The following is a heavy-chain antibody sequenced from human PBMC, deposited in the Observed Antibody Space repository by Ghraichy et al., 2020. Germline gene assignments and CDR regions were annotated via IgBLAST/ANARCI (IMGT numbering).Heavy chain of an antibody. CDR2: ISGSGGSS. CDR1: GFTFSNYA. V-gene: IGHV3-23*01. D-gene: IGHD4-17*01. CDR3: AKVALTTAD. J-gene: IGHJ4*02. Sequence: GGSLRLSCAASGFTFSNYAMNWVRQAPEKGLEWVSGISGSGGSSYYADSVKGRFIISRDNSKNTLYLQMDSLRAEDTAVYYCAKVALTTADWGQGTLVTVSS.